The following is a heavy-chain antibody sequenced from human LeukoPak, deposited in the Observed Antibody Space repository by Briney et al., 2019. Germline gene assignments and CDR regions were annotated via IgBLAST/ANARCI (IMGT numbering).Heavy chain of an antibody. V-gene: IGHV3-23*01. D-gene: IGHD3-10*01. CDR1: GFTFSSYA. J-gene: IGHJ4*02. Sequence: GGSLRLSCAASGFTFSSYAMSWVRQAPGKGLEWVSAISGSGGSTYYADSVKGRFTISRDNSKNTLYLQMNSLRAEDTAVYYCAKGYYGPGSYYNGGYYFDYWGQGTLVTVSS. CDR3: AKGYYGPGSYYNGGYYFDY. CDR2: ISGSGGST.